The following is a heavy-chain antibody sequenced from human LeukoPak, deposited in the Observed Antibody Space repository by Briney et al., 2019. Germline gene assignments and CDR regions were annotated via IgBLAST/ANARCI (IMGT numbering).Heavy chain of an antibody. J-gene: IGHJ3*02. CDR2: ISGNGRTT. Sequence: GGSLGLSCVASGFTFSSYAMSWVRQAPGKGLEWVSAISGNGRTTYYADSVQGRFTFSRDNSKNILFLQMNSLRAEDTAVYYCAKTKGPFDIWGQGTMVTVSS. V-gene: IGHV3-23*01. D-gene: IGHD2-8*01. CDR3: AKTKGPFDI. CDR1: GFTFSSYA.